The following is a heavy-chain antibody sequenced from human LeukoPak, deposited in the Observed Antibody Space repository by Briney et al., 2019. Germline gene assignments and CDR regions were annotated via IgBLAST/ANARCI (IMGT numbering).Heavy chain of an antibody. V-gene: IGHV3-21*01. CDR3: ARGKYYYDSSGSTTHKYYFDY. D-gene: IGHD3-22*01. J-gene: IGHJ4*02. CDR1: GFTFSSYS. Sequence: GGSLRLSCAASGFTFSSYSMNWVRQAPGKGLEWVSSISSRTSYIYYADSVKGRFTISRDNAKNSLYLQMNSLRAEDTAVYYCARGKYYYDSSGSTTHKYYFDYWGQGTLVTVSS. CDR2: ISSRTSYI.